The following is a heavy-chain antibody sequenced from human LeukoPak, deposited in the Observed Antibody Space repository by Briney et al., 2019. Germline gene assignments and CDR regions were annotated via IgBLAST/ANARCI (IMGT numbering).Heavy chain of an antibody. D-gene: IGHD3-3*01. V-gene: IGHV4-39*07. Sequence: SETLSLTCTVSGGSIRSSYYYWGWIRQPPGKGLEWIGSIDYSGSTYYSPSLKGRVTVSVETSKNQFSLKLRSLTAADTAVYFCARDGLCFDTSGFSRWGQGTLVTVSS. CDR1: GGSIRSSYYY. CDR3: ARDGLCFDTSGFSR. J-gene: IGHJ4*02. CDR2: IDYSGST.